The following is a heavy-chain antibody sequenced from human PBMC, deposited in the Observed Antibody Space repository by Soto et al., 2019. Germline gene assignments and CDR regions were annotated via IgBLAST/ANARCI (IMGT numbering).Heavy chain of an antibody. V-gene: IGHV3-74*01. CDR1: GFTFSSYW. CDR2: INSDGSST. CDR3: ASLHIYSNYSLNWFDP. J-gene: IGHJ5*02. Sequence: GGSLRLSCAASGFTFSSYWMHWVRQAPGKGLVWVSRINSDGSSTRYADSVKGRFTISRANAKNTLYLQMNSLRAEDTAVYYCASLHIYSNYSLNWFDPWGQGTLVTVSS. D-gene: IGHD4-4*01.